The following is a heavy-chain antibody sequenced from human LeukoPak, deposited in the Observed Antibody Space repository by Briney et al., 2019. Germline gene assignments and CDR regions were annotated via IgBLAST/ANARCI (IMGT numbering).Heavy chain of an antibody. D-gene: IGHD3-16*01. CDR1: GGTFSSYA. V-gene: IGHV1-69*05. CDR2: IIPICGTA. J-gene: IGHJ3*02. CDR3: ASGITFGGFVYAFDI. Sequence: ASVKVSCKASGGTFSSYAISWVRQAPGQGLEWMGGIIPICGTANYAQKFQGRVTITTDESTSTAYMELSSLRSEDTAVYYCASGITFGGFVYAFDIWGQGTMVTVSS.